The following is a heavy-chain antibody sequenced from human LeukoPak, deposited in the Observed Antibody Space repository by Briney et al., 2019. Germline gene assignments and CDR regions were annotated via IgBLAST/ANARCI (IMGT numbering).Heavy chain of an antibody. CDR2: IYHSGST. Sequence: SQTLSLTCTVSGGSISSGGYYWSWIRQPPGKGLEWIGYIYHSGSTYYNPSLKSRVTISVDRSKNQFSLKLGSVTAADTAVYYCARDMGQGGSGSYYKGWGQGTLVTVSS. CDR3: ARDMGQGGSGSYYKG. J-gene: IGHJ4*02. V-gene: IGHV4-30-2*01. D-gene: IGHD3-10*01. CDR1: GGSISSGGYY.